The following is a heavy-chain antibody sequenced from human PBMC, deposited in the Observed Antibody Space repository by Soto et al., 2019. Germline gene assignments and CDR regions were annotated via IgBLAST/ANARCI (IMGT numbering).Heavy chain of an antibody. V-gene: IGHV4-59*01. CDR2: IYYSGST. D-gene: IGHD3-10*01. Sequence: SETLSLTCTVSGGSISSYYWSWIRQPPGKGLEWIGYIYYSGSTNYNPSLKSRVTISVDTSKNQFSLKLSSVTAADTAVYYCARVPWFGELYFDYWGQGTLVTVSS. CDR1: GGSISSYY. CDR3: ARVPWFGELYFDY. J-gene: IGHJ4*02.